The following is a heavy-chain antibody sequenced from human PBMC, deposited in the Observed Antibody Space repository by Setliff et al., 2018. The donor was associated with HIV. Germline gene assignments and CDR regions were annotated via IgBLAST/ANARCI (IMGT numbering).Heavy chain of an antibody. J-gene: IGHJ6*03. CDR2: IYQSGGT. D-gene: IGHD6-13*01. CDR1: GASISNSNSY. CDR3: ARHRDPPGSSSWTSYYYYMDL. Sequence: SQTLSLTCAVYGASISNSNSYWGWIRQPPGKRLEWLGSIYQSGGTPYNPSLSSRLTISVDTSKNQVSLRQSSVTAADTGVYYCARHRDPPGSSSWTSYYYYMDLWGEGTTVTVSS. V-gene: IGHV4-39*01.